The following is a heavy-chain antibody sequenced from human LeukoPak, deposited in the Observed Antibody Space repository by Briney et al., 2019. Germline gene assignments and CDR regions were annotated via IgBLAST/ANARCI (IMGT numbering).Heavy chain of an antibody. Sequence: GGSLRLSCAASGFTVSSNYMSWVRQAPGKGLEWVSVIYSGGSTYYADSVKGRFTISRDNAKNSLYLQMNGLRAEDTAVYYCAELGITMIGGVWGKGTTVTISS. V-gene: IGHV3-66*01. CDR3: AELGITMIGGV. CDR1: GFTVSSNY. CDR2: IYSGGST. J-gene: IGHJ6*04. D-gene: IGHD3-10*02.